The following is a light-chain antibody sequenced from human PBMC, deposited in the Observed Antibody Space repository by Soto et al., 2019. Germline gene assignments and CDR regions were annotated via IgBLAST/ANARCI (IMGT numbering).Light chain of an antibody. J-gene: IGKJ1*01. CDR3: QQYGSSPWT. CDR2: GVS. Sequence: EVVLTQSPGTLSLSPGERVTLSCRASQRVSSTYLAWYQQKPGQAPRILIYGVSSRATGIPDRFSGSGSGTDFTLTISRLEPEDFAVYYCQQYGSSPWTFGQGNQVEIK. V-gene: IGKV3-20*01. CDR1: QRVSSTY.